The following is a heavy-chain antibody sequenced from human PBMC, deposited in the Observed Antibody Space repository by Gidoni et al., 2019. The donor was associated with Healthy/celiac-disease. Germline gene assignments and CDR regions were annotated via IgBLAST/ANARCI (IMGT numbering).Heavy chain of an antibody. Sequence: QLQLQESGPGLVKPSETLSLPGTGAGGSISSSSYYWGWIRQPPGKGLEWIGSIYYSGSTYYNPSLKIRVTISVDTSKNQFSLKLSSVPAADTAVYYCATPLGVGATARATFDYWGQGTLVTVSS. D-gene: IGHD1-26*01. CDR1: GGSISSSSYY. V-gene: IGHV4-39*01. CDR2: IYYSGST. CDR3: ATPLGVGATARATFDY. J-gene: IGHJ4*02.